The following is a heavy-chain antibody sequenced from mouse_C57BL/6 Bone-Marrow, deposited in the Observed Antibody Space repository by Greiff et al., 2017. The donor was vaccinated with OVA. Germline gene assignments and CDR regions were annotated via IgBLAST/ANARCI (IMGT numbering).Heavy chain of an antibody. J-gene: IGHJ3*01. Sequence: QVQLKESGPGLVQPSQSLSITCTVSGFSLTSYGVHWVRQSPGKGLEWLGVIWSGGSTDYNAAFISRLSISKDNSKSQVFFKMNSLQADDTAIYYCARGGYGSSYRFAYWGQGTLVTVSA. D-gene: IGHD1-1*01. V-gene: IGHV2-2*01. CDR2: IWSGGST. CDR3: ARGGYGSSYRFAY. CDR1: GFSLTSYG.